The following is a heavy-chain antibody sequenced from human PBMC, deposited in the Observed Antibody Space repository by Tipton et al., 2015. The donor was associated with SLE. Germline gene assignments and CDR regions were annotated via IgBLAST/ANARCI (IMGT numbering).Heavy chain of an antibody. V-gene: IGHV4-38-2*01. CDR3: ARTDYVWGSYHQDYYYYMDV. J-gene: IGHJ6*03. Sequence: TLSLTCAVSGFSISSGYYWGWIRQPPGEGLEWIGSIHHSGNTYFNPSLKSRVTMSIDPSKNQLSLRLDSVTAAGTAVYYCARTDYVWGSYHQDYYYYMDVWGKGTTVTISS. CDR1: GFSISSGYY. CDR2: IHHSGNT. D-gene: IGHD3-16*02.